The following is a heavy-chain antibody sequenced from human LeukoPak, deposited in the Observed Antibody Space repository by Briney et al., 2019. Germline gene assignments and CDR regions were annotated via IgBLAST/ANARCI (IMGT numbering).Heavy chain of an antibody. CDR1: GYTFTSYY. Sequence: ASVKGSCKASGYTFTSYYMHWVRQAPGQGVGWMGIINPSGGSTSYAQKFQGRVTMTRDTSTSTVYMELSSLRSEDTAVYYCARDFPSITIFGVVNSVPDYWGQGTLVTVSS. CDR3: ARDFPSITIFGVVNSVPDY. J-gene: IGHJ4*02. V-gene: IGHV1-46*01. CDR2: INPSGGST. D-gene: IGHD3-3*01.